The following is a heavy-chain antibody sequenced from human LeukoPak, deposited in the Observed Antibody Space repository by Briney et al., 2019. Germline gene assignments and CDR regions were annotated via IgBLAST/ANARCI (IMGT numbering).Heavy chain of an antibody. CDR2: INHSGST. CDR3: ATIAAPPEGE. J-gene: IGHJ4*02. D-gene: IGHD6-6*01. CDR1: GGSFSGYY. Sequence: SETLSLTCAVYGGSFSGYYWSWIRQPPGKGLEWIGEINHSGSTNYNPSLKSRVTISVNTSKNQFSLKLSSVTAADTAVYYCATIAAPPEGEWGQGTLVTVSS. V-gene: IGHV4-34*01.